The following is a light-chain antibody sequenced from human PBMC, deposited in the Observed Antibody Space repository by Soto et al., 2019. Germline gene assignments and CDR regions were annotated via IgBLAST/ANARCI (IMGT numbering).Light chain of an antibody. V-gene: IGKV3-15*01. CDR2: GES. CDR1: QSLSSN. CDR3: EKYNTWPWT. Sequence: VMTQSPATLSVSPGETATVSCTASQSLSSNLAWYQQKPGQVPRLLNIGESERVTGIPARFSGSGSGREFTLSISSLQSDEFAVYYCEKYNTWPWTFGQGAKVESK. J-gene: IGKJ1*01.